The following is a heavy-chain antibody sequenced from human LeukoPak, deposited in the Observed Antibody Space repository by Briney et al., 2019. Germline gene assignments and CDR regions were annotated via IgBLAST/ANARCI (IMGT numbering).Heavy chain of an antibody. D-gene: IGHD3-10*01. CDR3: ARVVGYGSGSYYNVYYYYYMDV. Sequence: SETLSLTCTVSGGPISSSSYYWGWIRQPPGKGLEWIGSIYYSGSTYYNPSLKSRVTISVDTSKNQFSLKLSSVTAADTAVYYCARVVGYGSGSYYNVYYYYYMDVWGKGTTVTISS. V-gene: IGHV4-39*01. CDR1: GGPISSSSYY. CDR2: IYYSGST. J-gene: IGHJ6*03.